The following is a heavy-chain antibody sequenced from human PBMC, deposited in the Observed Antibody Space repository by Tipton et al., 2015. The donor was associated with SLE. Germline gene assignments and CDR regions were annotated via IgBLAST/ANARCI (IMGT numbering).Heavy chain of an antibody. CDR1: GFTFSSYA. Sequence: GSLRLSCAASGFTFSSYAMSWVRQAPGKGLEWVSAISGSGGSTYYADSVKGRFTISRDNSKNTLYLQMNSLRAEDTAVYYCAKISEKAVAYWYFDLWGRGTLVTVSS. CDR3: AKISEKAVAYWYFDL. CDR2: ISGSGGST. V-gene: IGHV3-23*01. D-gene: IGHD6-19*01. J-gene: IGHJ2*01.